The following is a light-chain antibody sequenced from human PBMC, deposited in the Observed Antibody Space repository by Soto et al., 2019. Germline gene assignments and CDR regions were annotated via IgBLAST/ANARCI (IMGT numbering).Light chain of an antibody. CDR2: GAS. Sequence: IVLTQSPGTLSLSPGERATLSCRASQSVSSTFLAWYQQKPGQAPRLLIYGASTRATGIPDRFIGSGSGTDFTLTISRLEPEDFAVYYCQSRSSWPPVLTFGGGTKVEIK. V-gene: IGKV3D-20*02. CDR1: QSVSSTF. J-gene: IGKJ4*01. CDR3: QSRSSWPPVLT.